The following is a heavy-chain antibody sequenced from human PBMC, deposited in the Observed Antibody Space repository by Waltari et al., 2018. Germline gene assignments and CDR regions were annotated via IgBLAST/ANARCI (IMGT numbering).Heavy chain of an antibody. Sequence: QVQLVQSGAEVKKPGASVKVSCKASGYTFTGYYMHWVRQAPGQGLEWMGRINPNSGGTNYAQKFQGRVTMTRDTSISTAYMELSRLRSDDTAVYYCARGRARYDYIWGSYRLFDDWGQGTLVTVSS. J-gene: IGHJ4*02. CDR2: INPNSGGT. CDR1: GYTFTGYY. CDR3: ARGRARYDYIWGSYRLFDD. D-gene: IGHD3-16*02. V-gene: IGHV1-2*06.